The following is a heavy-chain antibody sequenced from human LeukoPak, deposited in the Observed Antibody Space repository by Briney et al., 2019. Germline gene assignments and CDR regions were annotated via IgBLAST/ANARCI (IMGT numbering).Heavy chain of an antibody. CDR3: ARHITSGYSSGWSFDYMDV. D-gene: IGHD6-19*01. J-gene: IGHJ6*03. Sequence: PSETLSLTCTVSGGSISSSSYYWGWIRQPPGKGLEWIGSICYSGSTYYNPSLKSRVNISVDTSKNQFSLKLSSVTAADTAVYYCARHITSGYSSGWSFDYMDVWGKGTTVTISS. V-gene: IGHV4-39*01. CDR2: ICYSGST. CDR1: GGSISSSSYY.